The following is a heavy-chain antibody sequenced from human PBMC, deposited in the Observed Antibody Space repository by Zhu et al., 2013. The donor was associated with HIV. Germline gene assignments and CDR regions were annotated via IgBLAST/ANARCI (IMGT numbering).Heavy chain of an antibody. CDR2: FDPEDGET. D-gene: IGHD2-2*02. J-gene: IGHJ6*02. CDR1: GYTLTELS. V-gene: IGHV1-24*01. CDR3: ATASPYCSSTSCYTLGYYYYGMDV. Sequence: QVQLVQSGAEVKKPGASVKVSCKVSGYTLTELSMHWVRQAPGKGLEWMGGFDPEDGETIYAQKFQGRVTMTEDTSTDTAYMELSSLRSEDTAVYYCATASPYCSSTSCYTLGYYYYGMDVWGQGTTVTVSS.